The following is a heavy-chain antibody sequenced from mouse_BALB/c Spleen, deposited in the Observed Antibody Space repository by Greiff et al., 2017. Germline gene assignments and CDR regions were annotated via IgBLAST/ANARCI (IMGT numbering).Heavy chain of an antibody. V-gene: IGHV1-14*01. J-gene: IGHJ1*01. CDR3: ARRLREYFDV. Sequence: EVQLMESGPELVKPGASVKMSCKASGYTFTSYVMHWVKQKPGQDLEWIGYINPYNDGTKYNEKFKGKATLTSDKSSSTAYMELSSLTSEDAAVYYSARRLREYFDVWGEGTTVTVSS. CDR1: GYTFTSYV. CDR2: INPYNDGT.